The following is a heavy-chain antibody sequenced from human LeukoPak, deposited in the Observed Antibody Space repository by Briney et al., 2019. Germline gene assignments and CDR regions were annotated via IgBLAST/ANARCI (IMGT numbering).Heavy chain of an antibody. CDR3: ARESRTTGTTTSSHVTYYFDY. Sequence: GASVKVSCKASGGTFSSYAISWVRQAPGQGLEWMGRIIPILGIANYAQKFQGGVTITADKSTSTAYMELSSLRSEDTAVYYCARESRTTGTTTSSHVTYYFDYWGQGTLVTVSS. CDR2: IIPILGIA. CDR1: GGTFSSYA. D-gene: IGHD1-1*01. V-gene: IGHV1-69*04. J-gene: IGHJ4*02.